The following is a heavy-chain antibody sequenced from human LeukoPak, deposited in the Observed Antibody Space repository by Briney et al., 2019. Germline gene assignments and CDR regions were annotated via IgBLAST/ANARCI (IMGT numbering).Heavy chain of an antibody. CDR3: ARDAYYYDSSGLVRGYFQH. CDR1: GGSISSYY. CDR2: IYYSGST. D-gene: IGHD3-22*01. V-gene: IGHV4-59*01. Sequence: PSETLSLTCTVSGGSISSYYWSWIRQPPGKGLEWIGNIYYSGSTNYNPSLKSRVTISVDTSKNQFSLKLSSVTAADTAVYYCARDAYYYDSSGLVRGYFQHWGQGTLVTVSS. J-gene: IGHJ1*01.